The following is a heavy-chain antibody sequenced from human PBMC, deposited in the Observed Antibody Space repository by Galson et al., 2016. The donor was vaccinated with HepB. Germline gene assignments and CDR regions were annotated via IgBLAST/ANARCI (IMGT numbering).Heavy chain of an antibody. CDR3: ARGGYIRVPMSPGLDV. CDR1: GFSFSSYD. D-gene: IGHD2-2*02. V-gene: IGHV1-18*01. CDR2: ISAYNGDT. J-gene: IGHJ6*02. Sequence: SVKVSCKASGFSFSSYDISWVRQAPGQGLEWMGWISAYNGDTKYAQKVQGRVTMTTDTSTSTAYMELRSLRSDDTAVYYCARGGYIRVPMSPGLDVWGQGTTVTVSS.